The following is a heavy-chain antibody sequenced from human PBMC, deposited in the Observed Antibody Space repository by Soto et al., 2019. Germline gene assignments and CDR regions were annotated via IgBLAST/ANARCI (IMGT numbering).Heavy chain of an antibody. V-gene: IGHV1-18*01. CDR2: ISGHNGNT. CDR1: GYSFSDHG. CDR3: ARHGRVDVIKFSYSTGMDV. Sequence: QIQLVQSGTEVKKPGASVRVSCTAAGYSFSDHGLSCVRQAPGQWLEWMGWISGHNGNTKYSRKVQDRVSITTATSTRTAYMEVRSLRLDDTAVYDCARHGRVDVIKFSYSTGMDVLGQGTTVTVSS. J-gene: IGHJ6*02. D-gene: IGHD2-15*01.